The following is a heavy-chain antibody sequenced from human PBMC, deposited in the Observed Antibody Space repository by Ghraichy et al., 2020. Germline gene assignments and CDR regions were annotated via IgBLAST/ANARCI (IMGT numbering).Heavy chain of an antibody. CDR3: AKAVTGTNYYGMDV. Sequence: LNISCAASGFTFDDYAMHWVRQAPGKGLEWVSGISWNSGSIGYADSVKGRFTISRDNAKNSLYLQMNSLRAEDTALYYCAKAVTGTNYYGMDVWGQGTTVTVSS. CDR2: ISWNSGSI. CDR1: GFTFDDYA. J-gene: IGHJ6*02. V-gene: IGHV3-9*01. D-gene: IGHD1-7*01.